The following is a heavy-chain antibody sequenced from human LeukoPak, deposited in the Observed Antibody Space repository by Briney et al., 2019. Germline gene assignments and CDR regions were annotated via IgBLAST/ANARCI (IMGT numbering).Heavy chain of an antibody. D-gene: IGHD5-18*01. J-gene: IGHJ4*02. CDR3: ARYSYGYWAFDY. V-gene: IGHV1-2*02. Sequence: ASVKVSCKASGYTFTGYYMHWVRQAPGQGLEWMGWINPNSGGTNYAQKFQGRVTMTRDTSISTAYMELSRLRSDDTAVYYCARYSYGYWAFDYWGQGTLVTVSS. CDR2: INPNSGGT. CDR1: GYTFTGYY.